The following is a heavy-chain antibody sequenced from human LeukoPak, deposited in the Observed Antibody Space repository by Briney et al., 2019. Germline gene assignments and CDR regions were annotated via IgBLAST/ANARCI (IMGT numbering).Heavy chain of an antibody. CDR3: ARKTYDFWSGYKVLYYYYYGMDV. V-gene: IGHV1-69*13. Sequence: GASVKVSCKASGGTFSSYAISWVRQAPGQGLEWMGGIIPIFGTANYAQKFQGRVTITADESTSTAYMELSSLRSEDTAVYYCARKTYDFWSGYKVLYYYYYGMDVWGQGTTVTVSS. CDR2: IIPIFGTA. J-gene: IGHJ6*02. D-gene: IGHD3-3*01. CDR1: GGTFSSYA.